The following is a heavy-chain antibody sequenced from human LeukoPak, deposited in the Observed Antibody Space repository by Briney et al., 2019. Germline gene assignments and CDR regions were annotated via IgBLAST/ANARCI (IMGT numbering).Heavy chain of an antibody. Sequence: SQTLSLTCTVSGGSISSDGYYWSWIRQLPGKGLEWIGYIYYSGSTYYNPSLKSRVTISVDTSKNQFSLKLSSVTAADTAVYYCARCVQDIVVVPAATGMDVWGQGTTVTVSS. J-gene: IGHJ6*02. CDR1: GGSISSDGYY. V-gene: IGHV4-31*03. CDR2: IYYSGST. CDR3: ARCVQDIVVVPAATGMDV. D-gene: IGHD2-2*01.